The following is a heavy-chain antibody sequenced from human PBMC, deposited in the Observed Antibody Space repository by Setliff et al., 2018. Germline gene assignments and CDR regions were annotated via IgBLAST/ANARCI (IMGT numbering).Heavy chain of an antibody. J-gene: IGHJ4*01. CDR2: IQKSGSA. V-gene: IGHV4-61*05. Sequence: SETLSLTCNVSGGSVSSTSHYWGWIRQPPGKGLECIGYIQKSGSANYNPSLMSRVTISVDTSKNQFSLKLSSVTAADTAVYYCRFWSGYYKNDYWGQGTLVTVSS. CDR1: GGSVSSTSHY. CDR3: RFWSGYYKNDY. D-gene: IGHD3-3*01.